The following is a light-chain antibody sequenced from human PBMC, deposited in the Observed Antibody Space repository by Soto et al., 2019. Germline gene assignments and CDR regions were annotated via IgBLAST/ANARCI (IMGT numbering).Light chain of an antibody. CDR3: CSYAGTFTFV. Sequence: QSVLTQPRSVSGSPGQSVTISCTGAISDVGGFDSVSWYQQLPGKVPKLIIYDVHKRPSGVPDRFSGSKSGNTASLTISGLQAEDEADYYCCSYAGTFTFVFGGGTKLTVL. CDR2: DVH. J-gene: IGLJ3*02. CDR1: ISDVGGFDS. V-gene: IGLV2-11*01.